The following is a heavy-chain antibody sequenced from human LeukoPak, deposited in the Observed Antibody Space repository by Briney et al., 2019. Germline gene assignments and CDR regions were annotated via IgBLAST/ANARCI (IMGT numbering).Heavy chain of an antibody. D-gene: IGHD6-19*01. Sequence: GGSLRLSCTASGFTFGDYAMSWVRQAPGEGLEWVGFIRSKAYGGTTEYAASVKGRFTISRDDSKSIAYLQMNSLKAEDTAVYYCGAGLYYFDYWGQGTLVTVSS. CDR2: IRSKAYGGTT. J-gene: IGHJ4*02. V-gene: IGHV3-49*04. CDR1: GFTFGDYA. CDR3: GAGLYYFDY.